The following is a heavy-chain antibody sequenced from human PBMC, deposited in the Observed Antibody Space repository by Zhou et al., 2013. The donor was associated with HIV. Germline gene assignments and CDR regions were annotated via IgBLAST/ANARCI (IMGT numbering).Heavy chain of an antibody. CDR2: INPSGGST. CDR3: ARTTLYDRTGSYYGFDY. J-gene: IGHJ4*02. CDR1: GYTFTSYY. V-gene: IGHV1-46*01. D-gene: IGHD3-22*01. Sequence: QVQLVQSGAEVKKPGASVKVSCKASGYTFTSYYMHWVRQAPGQGLEWMGIINPSGGSTSYAQKFQGRVTMTRDTSTSTVYMELSSLRSEDTAVYYCARTTLYDRTGSYYGFDYWGQGTLVTVSS.